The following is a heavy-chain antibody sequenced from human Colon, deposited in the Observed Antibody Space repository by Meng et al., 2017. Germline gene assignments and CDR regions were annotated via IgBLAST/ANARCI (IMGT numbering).Heavy chain of an antibody. D-gene: IGHD6-19*01. V-gene: IGHV4-39*01. CDR3: VRSSAWVRTGFDP. CDR2: IGHSGFT. CDR1: GGSISTSGYY. Sequence: QPQLQESGPGLGKPSEALSLNCSVSGGSISTSGYYWGWIRQPPGKGLEWIGSIGHSGFTYYTPSLKSRVAVSLDTSKSQFSLILTSVTAADTAVYYCVRSSAWVRTGFDPWGQGTLVTVSS. J-gene: IGHJ5*02.